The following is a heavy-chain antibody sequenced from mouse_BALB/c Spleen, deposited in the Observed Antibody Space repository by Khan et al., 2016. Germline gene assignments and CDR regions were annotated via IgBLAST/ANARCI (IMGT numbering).Heavy chain of an antibody. J-gene: IGHJ3*01. V-gene: IGHV1-80*01. D-gene: IGHD3-2*01. CDR2: IYPGDGDP. CDR1: GYAFSSDW. Sequence: QVRLQQSGAELVRPGSSVKISCKASGYAFSSDWMNWVKQRPGQGLEWIGQIYPGDGDPNYNGKFKGKVTLTADKSSSTAYMQLSSLTSEDSAVYFCARGGTARAPFAYWGQGTLVTVSA. CDR3: ARGGTARAPFAY.